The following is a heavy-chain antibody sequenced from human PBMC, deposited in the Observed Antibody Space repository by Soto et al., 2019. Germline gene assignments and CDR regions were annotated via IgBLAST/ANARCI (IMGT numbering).Heavy chain of an antibody. D-gene: IGHD1-1*01. CDR3: VRWITGTYSDWFDP. J-gene: IGHJ5*02. CDR2: ISAHNGKT. CDR1: GYMFSRYG. V-gene: IGHV1-18*04. Sequence: QVQLVQSGAEVKKPGASVKVSCKASGYMFSRYGVTWVRLAPGQGLEWMGWISAHNGKTTYAQKLQGRVTMTTDTSTSTAYMELTSLRSDDTAVYYCVRWITGTYSDWFDPWGQGTLVTVSS.